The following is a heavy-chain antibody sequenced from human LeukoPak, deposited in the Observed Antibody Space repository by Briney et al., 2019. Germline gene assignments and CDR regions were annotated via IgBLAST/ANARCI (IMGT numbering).Heavy chain of an antibody. J-gene: IGHJ4*02. D-gene: IGHD3-3*01. CDR2: VHLDGRT. CDR1: GGSVINTNW. Sequence: SETLSLTCGVSGGSVINTNWWTWVRQPPGQGLEWIGEVHLDGRTNYNPSLESRLTMSVDVSENQVSLKLTSVTAADTAVYYCAREGGFYRPLDYSGQGTLVTVSS. V-gene: IGHV4-4*02. CDR3: AREGGFYRPLDY.